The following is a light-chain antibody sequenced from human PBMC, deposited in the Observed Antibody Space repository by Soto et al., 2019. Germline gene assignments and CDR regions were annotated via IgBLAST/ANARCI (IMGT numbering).Light chain of an antibody. Sequence: IQRTQSASSMSASVGNRVTITCRASQSINTYLNWYQQKQGKAPKLLIYAASSLQSGVPARFSVSGSGTDCTLTISSLKKEDVATYDCQQRYSTIITFGQGTRLEIK. CDR3: QQRYSTIIT. CDR1: QSINTY. J-gene: IGKJ5*01. CDR2: AAS. V-gene: IGKV1-39*01.